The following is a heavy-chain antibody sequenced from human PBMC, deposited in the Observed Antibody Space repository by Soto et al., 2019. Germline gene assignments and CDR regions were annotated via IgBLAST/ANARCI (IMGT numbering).Heavy chain of an antibody. CDR3: AKGGRQWLVTSDFNY. Sequence: VQLVESGGGVVQPGRSLRLSCAASGFTFSDYAMHWVRQAPGKGLEWVAVVSHDGRNTHYADCVKGRFTISRDSSKNTVSLEMTSRRAEDTAVNYCAKGGRQWLVTSDFNYWGQGALVTVSS. CDR1: GFTFSDYA. J-gene: IGHJ4*02. D-gene: IGHD6-19*01. CDR2: VSHDGRNT. V-gene: IGHV3-30*18.